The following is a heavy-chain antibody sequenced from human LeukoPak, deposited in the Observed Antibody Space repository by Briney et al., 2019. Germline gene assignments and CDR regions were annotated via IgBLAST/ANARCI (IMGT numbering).Heavy chain of an antibody. V-gene: IGHV4-30-4*01. CDR2: IYYSGST. J-gene: IGHJ5*02. CDR1: GGSISRGDYY. Sequence: SETLSLTCTVSGGSISRGDYYWSWIRQPPGKGLEWIGYIYYSGSTYYNPSLKSRVTISVDTSKNQFSLKLSSVTAADTAVYYCARFSYDLWSGYGFDPWGQGTLVTVSS. CDR3: ARFSYDLWSGYGFDP. D-gene: IGHD3-3*01.